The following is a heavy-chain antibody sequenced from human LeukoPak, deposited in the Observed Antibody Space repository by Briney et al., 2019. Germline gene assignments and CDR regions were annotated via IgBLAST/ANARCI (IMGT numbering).Heavy chain of an antibody. CDR3: ARDPEVDCSGGSCLHPLFDY. V-gene: IGHV1-2*02. Sequence: GASVKVSCKASGYTFTGYYMHWVRQAPGQGLEWMGWINPNSGGTNYAQKFQGRVTMTRDTSISTAYMELSRLRSDDTAVYYCARDPEVDCSGGSCLHPLFDYWGQGTLVTVSS. CDR1: GYTFTGYY. D-gene: IGHD2-15*01. J-gene: IGHJ4*02. CDR2: INPNSGGT.